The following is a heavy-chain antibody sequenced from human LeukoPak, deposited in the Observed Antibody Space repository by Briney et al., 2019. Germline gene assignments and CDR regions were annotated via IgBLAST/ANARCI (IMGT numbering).Heavy chain of an antibody. D-gene: IGHD6-13*01. V-gene: IGHV4-39*07. CDR1: GGSISSSSYY. CDR2: IYYSGTT. J-gene: IGHJ4*02. Sequence: PWETLSLTCTVSGGSISSSSYYWVWIRQRPGKGLGWIGSIYYSGTTYYNPSLKSRVTISLDTSKNQFSLKLSSVTAADTAVYYCARDAYRSIAAAGTDYWGQGTLVTVSS. CDR3: ARDAYRSIAAAGTDY.